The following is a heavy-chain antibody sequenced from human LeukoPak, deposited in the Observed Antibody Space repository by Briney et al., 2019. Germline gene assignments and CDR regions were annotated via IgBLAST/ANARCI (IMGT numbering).Heavy chain of an antibody. CDR3: ARMAAAGKNPPSSFDY. CDR1: GFTVSSNY. J-gene: IGHJ4*02. Sequence: GGSLRLSCAASGFTVSSNYTSWVRQAPGKGLEWVSVIYSGGSTYYADSVKGRFTISRDNSKNTLYLQMNSLRAEDTAVYYCARMAAAGKNPPSSFDYWGQGTLVTVSS. CDR2: IYSGGST. V-gene: IGHV3-53*01. D-gene: IGHD6-13*01.